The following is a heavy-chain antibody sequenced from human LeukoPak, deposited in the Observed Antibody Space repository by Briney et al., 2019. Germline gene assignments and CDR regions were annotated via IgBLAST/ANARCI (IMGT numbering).Heavy chain of an antibody. J-gene: IGHJ6*02. CDR1: GGSFSSSSYY. CDR3: GRRSGGDGSVAPGRDV. V-gene: IGHV4-39*01. CDR2: IYYSGST. D-gene: IGHD2-21*01. Sequence: SETLSLTCTVSGGSFSSSSYYWGWLRQPPGTGLEWIGSIYYSGSTYYNPSLKSRVTISVNTSKNQFSLKLSPVTAAATAVYCLGRRSGGDGSVAPGRDVWGQGTTVSVSS.